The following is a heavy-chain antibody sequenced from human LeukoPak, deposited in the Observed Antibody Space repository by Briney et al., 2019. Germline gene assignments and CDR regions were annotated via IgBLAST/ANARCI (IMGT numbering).Heavy chain of an antibody. CDR2: INWNSASI. CDR1: GFTFDDHG. Sequence: GGSLRLSCAASGFTFDDHGMHWVRQAPGKGLEWVSGINWNSASIGYADSVKGRFTISRDNAKNSLYLQMTRLRAEDTALYYCAKEVGIYGDWNFDLWGRGTLVTVSS. J-gene: IGHJ2*01. CDR3: AKEVGIYGDWNFDL. V-gene: IGHV3-9*01. D-gene: IGHD2-21*01.